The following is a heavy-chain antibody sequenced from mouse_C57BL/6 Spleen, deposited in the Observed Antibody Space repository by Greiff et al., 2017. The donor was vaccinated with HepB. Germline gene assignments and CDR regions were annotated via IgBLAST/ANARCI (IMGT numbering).Heavy chain of an antibody. CDR1: GFTFSDYG. J-gene: IGHJ4*01. CDR3: ARPRDGYWDYAMDY. V-gene: IGHV5-17*01. D-gene: IGHD2-3*01. CDR2: ISSGSSTI. Sequence: EVKLMESGGGLVKPGGSLKLSCAASGFTFSDYGMHWVRQAPEKGLEWVAYISSGSSTIYYADTVKGRFTISRDNAKNTPFLQMTSLRSEDTAMYYCARPRDGYWDYAMDYWGQGTSVTVSS.